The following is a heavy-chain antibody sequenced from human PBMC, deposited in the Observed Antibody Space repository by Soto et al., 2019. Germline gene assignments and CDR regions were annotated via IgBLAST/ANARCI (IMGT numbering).Heavy chain of an antibody. CDR3: ARGRASGYSFDY. J-gene: IGHJ4*02. CDR1: GIVFSSYL. V-gene: IGHV3-7*03. CDR2: IKQDGSDP. D-gene: IGHD3-22*01. Sequence: GGSLRLSCEVSGIVFSSYLMSWVRQAPGKGLEWVAKIKQDGSDPDYVDSVKGRFTISRDNAKKSVYLQMNSLRVDDTAVYYGARGRASGYSFDYWGQGTLVTVSS.